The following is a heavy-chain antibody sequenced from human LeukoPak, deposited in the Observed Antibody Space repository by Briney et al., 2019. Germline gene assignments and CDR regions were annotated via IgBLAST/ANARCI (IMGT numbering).Heavy chain of an antibody. CDR1: GYTFTSYG. CDR2: ISAYNGNT. CDR3: ARDPSIVGAPLTRDY. V-gene: IGHV1-18*01. J-gene: IGHJ4*02. Sequence: GASVKVSCKASGYTFTSYGISWVRQAPGQGLEWTGWISAYNGNTNYAQKLQGRVTMTTDTSTSTAYMELRSLRSDDTAVYYCARDPSIVGAPLTRDYWGQGTLVTVSS. D-gene: IGHD1-26*01.